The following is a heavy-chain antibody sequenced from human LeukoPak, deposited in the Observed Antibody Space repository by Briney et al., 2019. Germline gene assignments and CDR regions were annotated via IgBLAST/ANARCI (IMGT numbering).Heavy chain of an antibody. V-gene: IGHV1-3*03. D-gene: IGHD6-6*01. J-gene: IGHJ6*03. CDR3: ARGSSSGRGAWYYYMDV. CDR1: GYTFTSYA. Sequence: HRASVKVSCKASGYTFTSYAMHWVRQAPGQRLEWMGWINAGNGNTKYSQEFQGRVTITRDTSASTAYMELSSLRSEDMAVYYCARGSSSGRGAWYYYMDVWGKGTTVTVSS. CDR2: INAGNGNT.